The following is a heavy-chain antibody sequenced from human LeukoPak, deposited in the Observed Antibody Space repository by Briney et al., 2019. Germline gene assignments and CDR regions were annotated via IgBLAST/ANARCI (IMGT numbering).Heavy chain of an antibody. V-gene: IGHV1-2*02. D-gene: IGHD3-22*01. CDR2: INPNSGGT. Sequence: ASVKVSCKASGYTFTGYYMHWVRQAPGQGLKWMGWINPNSGGTNYAQKFQGRVTMTRDTSISTAYMELSRLRSDDTAVYYCARDLGYDSSGYTGQDYWGQGTLVTVSS. J-gene: IGHJ4*02. CDR1: GYTFTGYY. CDR3: ARDLGYDSSGYTGQDY.